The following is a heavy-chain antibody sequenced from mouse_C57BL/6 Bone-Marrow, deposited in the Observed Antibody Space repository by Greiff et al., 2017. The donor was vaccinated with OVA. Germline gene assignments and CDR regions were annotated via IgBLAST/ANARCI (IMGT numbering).Heavy chain of an antibody. CDR2: IYPGSGNT. D-gene: IGHD2-1*01. CDR1: GYSFTSYY. CDR3: APSYGNYAWFAY. V-gene: IGHV1-66*01. Sequence: QLQQSGPELVKPGASVKISCKASGYSFTSYYIHWVKQRPGQGLEWIGWIYPGSGNTKYNEKFKGKATLTADTSSSTAYMQLSSLTSEDSAVYYCAPSYGNYAWFAYWGQGTLVTVSA. J-gene: IGHJ3*01.